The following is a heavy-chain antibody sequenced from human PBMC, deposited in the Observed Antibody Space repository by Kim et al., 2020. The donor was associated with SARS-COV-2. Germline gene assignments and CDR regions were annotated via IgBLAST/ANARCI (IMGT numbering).Heavy chain of an antibody. D-gene: IGHD3-10*01. Sequence: GESLKISCKGSGYSFTSYWIGWVRQMPGKGLEWMGIIYPGDSDTRYSPSFQGQVTISADKSISTAYLQWSSLKASDTAMYYCATKAPRSRSLITMDYYGMDVWGQGTTVTVSS. V-gene: IGHV5-51*01. CDR2: IYPGDSDT. J-gene: IGHJ6*02. CDR3: ATKAPRSRSLITMDYYGMDV. CDR1: GYSFTSYW.